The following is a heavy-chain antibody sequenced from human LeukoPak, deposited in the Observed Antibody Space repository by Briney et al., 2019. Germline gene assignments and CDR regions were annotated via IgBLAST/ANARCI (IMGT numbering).Heavy chain of an antibody. CDR3: ARSKGGGYSGYDPYYYYYMDV. CDR2: ISSSSSYI. V-gene: IGHV3-21*04. J-gene: IGHJ6*03. CDR1: GFTFSSYS. Sequence: PGGSLRLSCAASGFTFSSYSMNWVRQAPGKGLEWVSPISSSSSYIYYADSVKGRFTISRDNAKNSLYLQMNSLRAEDTAVYYCARSKGGGYSGYDPYYYYYMDVWGKGTTVTISS. D-gene: IGHD5-12*01.